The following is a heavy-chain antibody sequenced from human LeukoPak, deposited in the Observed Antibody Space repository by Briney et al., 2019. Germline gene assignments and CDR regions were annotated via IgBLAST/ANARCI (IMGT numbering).Heavy chain of an antibody. CDR1: GYTFTGYY. D-gene: IGHD2-21*02. V-gene: IGHV1-2*02. CDR3: ARGVAYCGGDCYPIAP. J-gene: IGHJ5*02. CDR2: INPNSGGT. Sequence: ASVKVSCKASGYTFTGYYMHWVRQAPGQGLEWMGWINPNSGGTNYAQKFQGRVTMTRDTSIGTAYMELSRLRSDDTAVYYCARGVAYCGGDCYPIAPWGQGTLVTVSS.